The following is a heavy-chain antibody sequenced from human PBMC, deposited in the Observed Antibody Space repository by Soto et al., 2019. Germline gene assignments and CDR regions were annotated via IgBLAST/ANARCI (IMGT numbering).Heavy chain of an antibody. CDR1: GFTFSSYA. CDR3: ARGPRVQRLVI. V-gene: IGHV3-30-3*01. Sequence: GGSLRLSCAASGFTFSSYAMHWVRQAPGKGLEWVAVISYDGSNKYYADSVKGRFTISRDNSKNTLYLQMNSLRAEDTAVYYCARGPRVQRLVIWGHGTLVTVSS. D-gene: IGHD6-13*01. J-gene: IGHJ4*01. CDR2: ISYDGSNK.